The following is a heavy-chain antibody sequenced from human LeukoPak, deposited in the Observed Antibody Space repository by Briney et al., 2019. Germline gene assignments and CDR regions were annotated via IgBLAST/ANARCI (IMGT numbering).Heavy chain of an antibody. CDR3: ARELKYAYGSGTDWFDP. J-gene: IGHJ5*02. Sequence: ASVKVSCKASGYTITSYGISWVRQAPGQGLEWMGWISAYNGNTNYAQKLQGRVTMTTDTSTSTAYMELRSLRSDDTAVYYCARELKYAYGSGTDWFDPWGQGTLVTVSS. D-gene: IGHD3-10*01. V-gene: IGHV1-18*01. CDR2: ISAYNGNT. CDR1: GYTITSYG.